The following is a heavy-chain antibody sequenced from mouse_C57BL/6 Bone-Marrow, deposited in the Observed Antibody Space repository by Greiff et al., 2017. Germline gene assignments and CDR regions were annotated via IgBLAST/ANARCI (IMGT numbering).Heavy chain of an antibody. V-gene: IGHV1-82*01. D-gene: IGHD2-1*01. CDR3: ASYGNYAWFAY. CDR2: IYPGDGDT. CDR1: GYAFSSSW. Sequence: QVQLKQSGPELVKPGASVKISCKASGYAFSSSWMNWVKQRPGKGLEWIGRIYPGDGDTNYNGKFKGKATLTADKSSSTAYMQLSSLTSEDSAVYFCASYGNYAWFAYWGQGTLVTVSA. J-gene: IGHJ3*01.